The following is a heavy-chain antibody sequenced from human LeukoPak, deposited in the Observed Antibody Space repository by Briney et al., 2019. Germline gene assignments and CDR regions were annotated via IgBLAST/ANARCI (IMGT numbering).Heavy chain of an antibody. V-gene: IGHV4-31*03. CDR3: ARGRDGYNVPGAFDI. Sequence: SETLSLTCTVSGGSISSGGYYWSWIRQHPGKGLEWIGYIYYSGSTYYNPSLKSRVTISVDTSKNQFSLKLSSVTAADTAVYYCARGRDGYNVPGAFDIWGQGTMVTVSS. CDR1: GGSISSGGYY. J-gene: IGHJ3*02. D-gene: IGHD5-24*01. CDR2: IYYSGST.